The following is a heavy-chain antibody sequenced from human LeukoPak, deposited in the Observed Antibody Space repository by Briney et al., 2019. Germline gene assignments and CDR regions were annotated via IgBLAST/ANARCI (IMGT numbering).Heavy chain of an antibody. CDR1: GYTITIYA. CDR3: VCFDCGDY. V-gene: IGHV7-4-1*02. Sequence: AASVTVSFTASGYTITIYAMSWVRQAPGQGLEWMGWINTNTGNPTYAQGFTGRFVFSLDTSVSTAYLQISSLKAEDTAVYYCVCFDCGDYWGQGTLVTVSS. CDR2: INTNTGNP. J-gene: IGHJ4*02. D-gene: IGHD3-9*01.